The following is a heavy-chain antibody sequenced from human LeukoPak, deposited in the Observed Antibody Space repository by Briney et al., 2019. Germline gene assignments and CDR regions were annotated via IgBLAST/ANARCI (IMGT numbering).Heavy chain of an antibody. J-gene: IGHJ6*03. D-gene: IGHD2/OR15-2a*01. CDR3: ARGEFGDYYYFYMDV. V-gene: IGHV3-21*01. CDR1: GFTFGSYE. Sequence: TGGSLRLSCAASGFTFGSYEMNWVRQAPGKGLEWVSSITSSNNYIYYGDSVKGRFTISRDNAKNSLFLQMNSLRAEDTATYYGARGEFGDYYYFYMDVWGKGTTVTVSS. CDR2: ITSSNNYI.